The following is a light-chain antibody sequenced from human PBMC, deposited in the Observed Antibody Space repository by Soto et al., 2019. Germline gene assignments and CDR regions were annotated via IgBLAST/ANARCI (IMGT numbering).Light chain of an antibody. Sequence: EIVLTQSPDTLSLSPGERATLFCRASQTLSINSLAWYQQKPGQAPRLLIYAASTRDTSIPDRFNGSGSGTDFALTINRLEPEDFAMYYCQQYDGAPLTFGPGTKVDVK. CDR3: QQYDGAPLT. CDR2: AAS. J-gene: IGKJ3*01. V-gene: IGKV3-20*01. CDR1: QTLSINS.